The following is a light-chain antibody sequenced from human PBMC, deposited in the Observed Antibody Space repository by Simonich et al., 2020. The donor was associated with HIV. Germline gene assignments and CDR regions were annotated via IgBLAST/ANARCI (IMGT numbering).Light chain of an antibody. J-gene: IGKJ5*01. CDR3: QQYNYWLIT. CDR1: QRVSNN. CDR2: GAS. Sequence: EIVMTQSPATLSVSPGERAPLSCRAGQRVSNNLAWYQQKPGQAPRLLIYGASTRATGIPARFSGSGSGTEFTLTITSMQSEDFAVYYCQQYNYWLITFGQGTRLEIK. V-gene: IGKV3-15*01.